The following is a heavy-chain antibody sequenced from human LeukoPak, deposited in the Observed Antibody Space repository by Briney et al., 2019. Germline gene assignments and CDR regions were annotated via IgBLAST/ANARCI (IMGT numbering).Heavy chain of an antibody. Sequence: ASVTVSCKVSGYTLTELSMHWVRQAPGKGLEWMGGFDPEDGETIYAQKFQGRVTMTEDTSTDTAYMELSSLRSEDTAVYYCATVACSSTSCYKAFDYWGQGTLVTVSS. D-gene: IGHD2-2*02. V-gene: IGHV1-24*01. J-gene: IGHJ4*02. CDR2: FDPEDGET. CDR3: ATVACSSTSCYKAFDY. CDR1: GYTLTELS.